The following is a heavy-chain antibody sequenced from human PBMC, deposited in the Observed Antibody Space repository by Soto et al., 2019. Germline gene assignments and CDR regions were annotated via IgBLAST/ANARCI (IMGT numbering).Heavy chain of an antibody. CDR1: GGSISSGGYS. Sequence: PSETLSLTCAVSGGSISSGGYSWSWIRQPPGKGMEWIGYIYHSGSTYYNQSLKSRVTKSEKRSKNQFSLKLSSVTAADTAVYYCAAGGGLPRYYWGQGTLVTVSS. J-gene: IGHJ4*02. D-gene: IGHD5-12*01. CDR3: AAGGGLPRYY. CDR2: IYHSGST. V-gene: IGHV4-30-2*01.